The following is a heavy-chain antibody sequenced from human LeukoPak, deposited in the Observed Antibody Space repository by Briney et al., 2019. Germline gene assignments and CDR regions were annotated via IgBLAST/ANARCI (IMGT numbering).Heavy chain of an antibody. Sequence: GGSLRLSCAASGFIFSNYEMNWVRQAPGKGLEWVSYISSSGNTIYYTDSVKGRFTISRDNAKNSLYLQMNSLRAEDTAVYYCAKYYSDSSGYYSYWGQGTLVTVSS. CDR2: ISSSGNTI. V-gene: IGHV3-48*03. D-gene: IGHD3-22*01. J-gene: IGHJ4*02. CDR3: AKYYSDSSGYYSY. CDR1: GFIFSNYE.